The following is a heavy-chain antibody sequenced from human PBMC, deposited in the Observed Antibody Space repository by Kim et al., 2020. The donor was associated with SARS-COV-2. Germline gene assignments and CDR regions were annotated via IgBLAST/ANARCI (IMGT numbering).Heavy chain of an antibody. D-gene: IGHD4-17*01. J-gene: IGHJ4*02. CDR3: ARDLVTTTTRGMDY. CDR1: GTSIGSSAW. V-gene: IGHV4-4*02. Sequence: SETLSLTFAVSGTSIGSSAWWSWVRQSPDKGLEWLGEIYHTGTTFYNPSVQSRVTISMDRSKSQFSLQLRTVTDADTGIYYCARDLVTTTTRGMDYWGQGSLVTVSS. CDR2: IYHTGTT.